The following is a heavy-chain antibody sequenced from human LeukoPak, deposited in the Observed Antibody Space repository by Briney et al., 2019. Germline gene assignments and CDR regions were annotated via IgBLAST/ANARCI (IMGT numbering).Heavy chain of an antibody. Sequence: PGGSLRLSCAASGFTFTTYWMHWVRQAPGKGLVWVSRINTDGSSASYADSVKGRFTISRDTAKNTLYLQMNSLRAEDTAVYYCARGAYAFDIWGQGTMVTVSS. CDR2: INTDGSSA. J-gene: IGHJ3*02. D-gene: IGHD3-16*01. CDR1: GFTFTTYW. CDR3: ARGAYAFDI. V-gene: IGHV3-74*01.